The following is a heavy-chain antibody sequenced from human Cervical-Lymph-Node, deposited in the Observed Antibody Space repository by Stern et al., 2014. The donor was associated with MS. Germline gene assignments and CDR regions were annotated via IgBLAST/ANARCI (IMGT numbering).Heavy chain of an antibody. CDR2: IFSNDEK. Sequence: SGPVLVKPTETLTLTCTVSGFSLSNARMGVSWIRQPPGKALEXLAHIFSNDEKSYSTSLKSRLTISKDTSKSQVVLTMTNMDPVDTATYYCARLEMATITPWYFDLWGRGTLVTVSS. CDR1: GFSLSNARMG. D-gene: IGHD5-24*01. V-gene: IGHV2-26*01. J-gene: IGHJ2*01. CDR3: ARLEMATITPWYFDL.